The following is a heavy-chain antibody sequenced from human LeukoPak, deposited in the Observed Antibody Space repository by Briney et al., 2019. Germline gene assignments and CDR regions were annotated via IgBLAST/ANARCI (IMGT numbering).Heavy chain of an antibody. V-gene: IGHV4-59*12. D-gene: IGHD3-3*01. J-gene: IGHJ6*02. Sequence: SETLSLTCTVSGGSISSYYWSWIRQPPRRGLWWIWYIYYSGSTNYNPSLKSRVTMSADTSKNQFSLKLSPVTAADTAVYYCARDFYDFWSGSSVGMDVWGQGTTVTVS. CDR3: ARDFYDFWSGSSVGMDV. CDR2: IYYSGST. CDR1: GGSISSYY.